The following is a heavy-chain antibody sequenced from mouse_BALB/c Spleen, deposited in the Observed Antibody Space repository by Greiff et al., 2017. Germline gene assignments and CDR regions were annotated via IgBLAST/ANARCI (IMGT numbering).Heavy chain of an antibody. CDR1: GYTFTSYW. J-gene: IGHJ4*01. CDR2: IDPSDSET. V-gene: IGHV1-69*02. D-gene: IGHD2-1*01. CDR3: ARGVYYGNCYAMDY. Sequence: VQLQQPGAELVKPGAPVKLSCKASGYTFTSYWMNWVKQRPGRGLEWIGRIDPSDSETHYNQKFKDKATLTVDKSSSTAYIQLSSLTSEDSAVYYCARGVYYGNCYAMDYWGQGTSVTVSS.